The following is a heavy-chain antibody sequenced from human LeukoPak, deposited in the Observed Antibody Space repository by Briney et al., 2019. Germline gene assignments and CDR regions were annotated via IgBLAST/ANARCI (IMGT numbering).Heavy chain of an antibody. Sequence: GGSLRLSCAASGFTFDDYAMHWVRQAPGKGLEWVSGISWNSGSIGYADSVKGRFTISRDNAKNSLYLQMNSLRAEDTALYYCAKGLNKNMAYGMDVWGQGTTVTVSS. CDR1: GFTFDDYA. J-gene: IGHJ6*02. CDR2: ISWNSGSI. V-gene: IGHV3-9*01. D-gene: IGHD2/OR15-2a*01. CDR3: AKGLNKNMAYGMDV.